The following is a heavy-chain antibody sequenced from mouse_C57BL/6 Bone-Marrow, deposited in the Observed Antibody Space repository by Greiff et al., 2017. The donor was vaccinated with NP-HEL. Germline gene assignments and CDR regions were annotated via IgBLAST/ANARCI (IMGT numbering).Heavy chain of an antibody. Sequence: VQLKESGGDLVKPGGSLKLSCAASGFTFSSYGMSWVRQTPDKRLEWVATISSGGSYTYYLDSVKGRFPISRDNAKNTLYLQMSSLKSEDTAMYYCARLRYDKDYWGQGTTLTVSS. CDR2: ISSGGSYT. CDR3: ARLRYDKDY. V-gene: IGHV5-6*01. D-gene: IGHD2-14*01. CDR1: GFTFSSYG. J-gene: IGHJ2*01.